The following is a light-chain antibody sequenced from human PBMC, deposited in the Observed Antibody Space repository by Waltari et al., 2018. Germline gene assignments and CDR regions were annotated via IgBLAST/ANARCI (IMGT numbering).Light chain of an antibody. CDR3: SSRDSSGNHVV. Sequence: SSELTQDLAVSVALGQTVRTTCQGPSLRSYSASRYQQKPGQAPLIVIYGKNNRPSGIPDRCFGSSSGNTASLTITGAQAEDDADYYCSSRDSSGNHVVFGGGTKLTVL. CDR2: GKN. V-gene: IGLV3-19*01. CDR1: SLRSYS. J-gene: IGLJ2*01.